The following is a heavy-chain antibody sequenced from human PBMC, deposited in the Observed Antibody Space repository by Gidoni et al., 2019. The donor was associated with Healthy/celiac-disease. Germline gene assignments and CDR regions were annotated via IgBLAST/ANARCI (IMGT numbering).Heavy chain of an antibody. CDR2: MSSSGSTI. J-gene: IGHJ4*02. D-gene: IGHD5-18*01. CDR3: ASTHRYGSSYFDS. V-gene: IGHV3-48*03. Sequence: KGLEWVSYMSSSGSTIYYADSVKGRFTISRDNAKNSLYLQMNSLRAEDTAVSYCASTHRYGSSYFDSWGPGPLVPVSS.